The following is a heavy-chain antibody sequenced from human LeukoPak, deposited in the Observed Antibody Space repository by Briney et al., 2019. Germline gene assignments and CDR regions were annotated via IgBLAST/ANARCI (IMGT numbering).Heavy chain of an antibody. V-gene: IGHV3-74*01. CDR1: GFTFSNYW. CDR3: ARRSGGSGPYYFDY. D-gene: IGHD3-10*01. Sequence: PGGSLRLSCAASGFTFSNYWMHWVRQAPGKGLVWVSRINSDGINTSYADSVKGRFTISRDNSKNTLYLQMNSLRAEDTAVYYCARRSGGSGPYYFDYWGQGTLVTVSS. CDR2: INSDGINT. J-gene: IGHJ4*02.